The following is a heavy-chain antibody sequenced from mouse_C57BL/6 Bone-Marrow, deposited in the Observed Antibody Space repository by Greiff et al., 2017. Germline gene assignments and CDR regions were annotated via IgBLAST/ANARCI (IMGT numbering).Heavy chain of an antibody. CDR1: GFNIKDDY. V-gene: IGHV14-4*01. CDR2: IDPENGDT. Sequence: VQLQQSGAELVRPGASVKLSCTASGFNIKDDYMHWVKQRPGQGLEWIGWIDPENGDTEYASKFQGKATITADTSSNTAYLQLSSLTSEDTAVYYCTTCSSYAMDYWGQGTSVTVSS. CDR3: TTCSSYAMDY. J-gene: IGHJ4*01. D-gene: IGHD6-1*01.